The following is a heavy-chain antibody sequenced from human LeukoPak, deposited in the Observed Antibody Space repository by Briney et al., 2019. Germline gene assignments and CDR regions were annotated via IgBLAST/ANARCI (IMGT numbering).Heavy chain of an antibody. J-gene: IGHJ4*02. CDR3: SEGYFEPFDH. CDR1: GASVSTSH. D-gene: IGHD2/OR15-2a*01. V-gene: IGHV4-59*02. Sequence: PSETLSLTCVVSGASVSTSHWNWIRQLPGKGLEWIGCLSYTGKTDYNPSLASRVTISLGTPKNQVSLKLRSVTAADTAVYYCSEGYFEPFDHWGQGTLVTVSS. CDR2: LSYTGKT.